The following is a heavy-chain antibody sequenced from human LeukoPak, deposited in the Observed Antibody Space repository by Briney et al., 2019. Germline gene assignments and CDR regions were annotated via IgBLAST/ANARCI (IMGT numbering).Heavy chain of an antibody. D-gene: IGHD5-12*01. V-gene: IGHV3-23*01. CDR1: GFTFSSYA. CDR3: AKSYNGYESKPDY. CDR2: ISNSGGRT. Sequence: GGSLRLCCAASGFTFSSYAMSWVRQAPGKGLEWVSSISNSGGRTFYTDSVKGRFTISRDNSKITLYLQMNSLRAEDTAVYYCAKSYNGYESKPDYWGQGTLVTVSS. J-gene: IGHJ4*02.